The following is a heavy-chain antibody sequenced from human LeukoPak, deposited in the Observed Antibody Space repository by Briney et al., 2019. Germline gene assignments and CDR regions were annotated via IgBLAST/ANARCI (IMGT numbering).Heavy chain of an antibody. CDR3: AREGGYSSGWNWFDP. Sequence: GGSLRLSCAASGFTFNNYAMNWVRQTPGKGLEWVSVITGTGDSTYYTDSVKGRFTISRDNAKNSLFLQMNSLRAEDTAVYYCAREGGYSSGWNWFDPWGQGTLVTVSS. CDR1: GFTFNNYA. J-gene: IGHJ5*02. D-gene: IGHD6-19*01. CDR2: ITGTGDST. V-gene: IGHV3-23*01.